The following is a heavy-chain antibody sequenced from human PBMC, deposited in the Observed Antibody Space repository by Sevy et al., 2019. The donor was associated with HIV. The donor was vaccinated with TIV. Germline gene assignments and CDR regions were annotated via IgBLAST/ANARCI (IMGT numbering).Heavy chain of an antibody. J-gene: IGHJ4*02. D-gene: IGHD2-21*02. CDR3: VRDRFYGGDSVTFAGDF. V-gene: IGHV1-2*02. CDR2: INPYSGGT. CDR1: GYTFNSFY. Sequence: ASVKVSCKASGYTFNSFYIHWVRQAPGQGLEWMGWINPYSGGTHHAQKFQGGVTLTRDTSISVAYMDLTSLRSNDTAVYYCVRDRFYGGDSVTFAGDFWGQGTLVTVSS.